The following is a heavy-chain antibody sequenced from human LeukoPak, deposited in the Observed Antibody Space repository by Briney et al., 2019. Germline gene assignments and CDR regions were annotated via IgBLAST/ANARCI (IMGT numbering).Heavy chain of an antibody. CDR2: ISGSGGST. CDR1: GFIFSNYA. CDR3: TCDLDRSDGL. Sequence: PGGSLRLSCAASGFIFSNYAMSWVRQAPGKGLEWVSAISGSGGSTYYADSVKGRFTISRDNAKNSLYLQMNSLRAEDTAVYYCTCDLDRSDGLWGQGTMVIVSS. J-gene: IGHJ3*01. D-gene: IGHD2-8*01. V-gene: IGHV3-23*01.